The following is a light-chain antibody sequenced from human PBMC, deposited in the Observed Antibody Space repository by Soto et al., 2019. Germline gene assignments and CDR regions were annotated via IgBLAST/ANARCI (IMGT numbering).Light chain of an antibody. Sequence: EIGLTRSPGTLSLSPGERATLSCRASQSVSNYLAWYQRKPGQAPRLLIYGASSRATGIPDRFSGSGSGTDFTLTISRLEPEDFAVYYCHQYGGSPQTFGQGTKVEIK. V-gene: IGKV3-20*01. CDR2: GAS. J-gene: IGKJ1*01. CDR3: HQYGGSPQT. CDR1: QSVSNY.